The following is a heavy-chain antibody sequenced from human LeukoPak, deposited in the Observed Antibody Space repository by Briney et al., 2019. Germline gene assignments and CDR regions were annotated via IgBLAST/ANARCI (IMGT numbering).Heavy chain of an antibody. J-gene: IGHJ4*02. CDR3: ARGDGDSTYFDY. CDR1: GFTFSSYA. Sequence: GGSLRLSCAASGFTFSSYAMHWVRQAPGKGLEWVAVISYDGSNKYYADSVKGRFTISRDNSKNTLYLQMNSLRAEDTAVYYCARGDGDSTYFDYWGQGTLVTVSS. D-gene: IGHD4-17*01. CDR2: ISYDGSNK. V-gene: IGHV3-30*04.